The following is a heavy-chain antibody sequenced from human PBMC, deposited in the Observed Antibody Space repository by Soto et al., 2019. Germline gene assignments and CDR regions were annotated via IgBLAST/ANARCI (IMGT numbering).Heavy chain of an antibody. J-gene: IGHJ6*02. CDR1: EFTWSSSA. CDR2: ISYDGSNK. V-gene: IGHV3-30-3*01. CDR3: ATARTEIDCSSPSGAYHYFGQAA. Sequence: GGTLSLSGAASEFTWSSSALHSVREGLARGQDWVAVISYDGSNKYYADSVKGRFTISRDNSKNTLYLQMNSLRAEDTAVYYCATARTEIDCSSPSGAYHYFGQAAWGHRITVTV. D-gene: IGHD2-2*01.